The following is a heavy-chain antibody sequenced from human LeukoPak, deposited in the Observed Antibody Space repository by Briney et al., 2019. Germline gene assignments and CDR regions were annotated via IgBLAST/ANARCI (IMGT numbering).Heavy chain of an antibody. CDR3: AKGTWSIAARKNAFDI. CDR2: ISGSGGST. D-gene: IGHD6-6*01. J-gene: IGHJ3*02. CDR1: GFTFSNFA. Sequence: GGSLRLSCAASGFTFSNFAMTWVRQAPGKGLEWVSAISGSGGSTYYADSVKGRFTISRDNSKNTLYLQMNSLRAEDTAVYYCAKGTWSIAARKNAFDIWGQGTMVTVSS. V-gene: IGHV3-23*01.